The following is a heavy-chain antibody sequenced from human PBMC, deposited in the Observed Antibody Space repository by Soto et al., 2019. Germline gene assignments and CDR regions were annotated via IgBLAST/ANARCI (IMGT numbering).Heavy chain of an antibody. CDR2: VQSSGST. J-gene: IGHJ4*02. CDR3: ARSARHFHPFAY. Sequence: QVQLQESGPGLVKPSQTLSLTCTVSGGSISSATYYWNWIRQHPGKGLEWIGHVQSSGSTSYNPSLTVRLTTSVDTSENQFSLKLTSVTAADTAVYFCARSARHFHPFAYWGQGILVTVSS. CDR1: GGSISSATYY. V-gene: IGHV4-31*03.